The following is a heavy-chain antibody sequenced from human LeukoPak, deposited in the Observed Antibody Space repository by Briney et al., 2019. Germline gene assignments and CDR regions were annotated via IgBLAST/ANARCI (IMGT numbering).Heavy chain of an antibody. V-gene: IGHV1-69*13. CDR1: GGTFSSYA. D-gene: IGHD3-22*01. Sequence: GGSVKVSCKASGGTFSSYAISWVRQAPGQGLEWMGGIIPIFGTANYAQKFQGRVTITADESTSTAYMELSSLRSEDTAVYYCARDPRAYYYDSSGYQDWGQGTLVTVSS. CDR3: ARDPRAYYYDSSGYQD. J-gene: IGHJ4*02. CDR2: IIPIFGTA.